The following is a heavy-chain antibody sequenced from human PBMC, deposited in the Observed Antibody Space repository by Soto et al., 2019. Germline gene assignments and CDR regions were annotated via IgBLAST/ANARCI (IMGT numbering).Heavy chain of an antibody. D-gene: IGHD1-26*01. J-gene: IGHJ4*02. V-gene: IGHV3-23*01. CDR1: GFTFSTYA. CDR2: ISGSGGST. Sequence: GGSLRLSCAASGFTFSTYAMSWVRQAPGKGLEWVTAISGSGGSTYYAGSVKGRFTISRDNSKNQFSLKLSSVTAADTAVYYCARVGATLVFDYWGQGTLVTVSS. CDR3: ARVGATLVFDY.